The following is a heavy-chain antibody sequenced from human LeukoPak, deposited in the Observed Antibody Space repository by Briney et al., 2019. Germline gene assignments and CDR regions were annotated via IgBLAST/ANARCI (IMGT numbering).Heavy chain of an antibody. J-gene: IGHJ4*02. CDR1: GASISSTSYY. CDR3: ARLTFYYDGSGYYFDY. CDR2: IHYGGSA. V-gene: IGHV4-39*01. Sequence: SETLSLTCTVSGASISSTSYYWGWIRQPPEKGLQWIGSIHYGGSAYYNPSLKSRITISVDTSKNQFFLKLSSVTATDTAVYYCARLTFYYDGSGYYFDYWGQGTLVTVSS. D-gene: IGHD3-22*01.